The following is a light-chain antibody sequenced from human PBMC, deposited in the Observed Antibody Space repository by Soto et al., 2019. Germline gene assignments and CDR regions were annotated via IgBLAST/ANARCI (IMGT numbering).Light chain of an antibody. CDR1: SSDVGGYNY. V-gene: IGLV2-14*01. J-gene: IGLJ2*01. CDR2: EVS. CDR3: SSYTSSSTA. Sequence: QSALTQPASVSGSPGQSITISCTGTSSDVGGYNYVSWYQQHPGKAPKLMIYEVSNRPSGVSNRFSGSKSGNTASLTISGLQAEDEDDYYCSSYTSSSTAFGGGTKVTVL.